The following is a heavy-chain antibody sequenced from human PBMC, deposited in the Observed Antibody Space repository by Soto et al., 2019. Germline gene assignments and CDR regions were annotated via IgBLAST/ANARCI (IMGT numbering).Heavy chain of an antibody. V-gene: IGHV3-23*04. CDR3: AKVGDYYGSTGWFDP. Sequence: EVQLVESGGGLVKPGGSLRLSCAASGFTFSSYSMNWVRQAPGKGLEWVSAISGSGGSTYYADSVKGRFTISRDNSKNTLYLQMNSLRAEDTAVYYCAKVGDYYGSTGWFDPWGQGTLVTVSS. D-gene: IGHD3-10*01. CDR2: ISGSGGST. J-gene: IGHJ5*02. CDR1: GFTFSSYS.